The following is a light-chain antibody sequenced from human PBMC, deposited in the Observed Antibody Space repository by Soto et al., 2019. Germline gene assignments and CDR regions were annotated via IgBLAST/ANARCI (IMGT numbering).Light chain of an antibody. J-gene: IGKJ1*01. Sequence: DIQMTQSPSTLSASLGDRVTITCRASQSISSWLAWYQQKPGKAPKLVIYDASSLESGVPSRFSGSGSGTEFTLTISSLQPDDFATYYCQQYNSYGTFGQGTKVDIK. CDR2: DAS. V-gene: IGKV1-5*01. CDR1: QSISSW. CDR3: QQYNSYGT.